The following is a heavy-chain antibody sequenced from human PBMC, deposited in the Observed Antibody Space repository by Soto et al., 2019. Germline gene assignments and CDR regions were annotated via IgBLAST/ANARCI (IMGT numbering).Heavy chain of an antibody. CDR2: IFHSGST. V-gene: IGHV4-4*02. D-gene: IGHD1-26*01. Sequence: PSETLSLTCAFFVVSISDSNWWTWVRQPPGKGLDWIGEIFHSGSTNYNSSLMGRVTISVDKANNQFSLKLSSVTAADTAVYYCANRQIVGAAIWGQGALVNVSS. J-gene: IGHJ3*02. CDR3: ANRQIVGAAI. CDR1: VVSISDSNW.